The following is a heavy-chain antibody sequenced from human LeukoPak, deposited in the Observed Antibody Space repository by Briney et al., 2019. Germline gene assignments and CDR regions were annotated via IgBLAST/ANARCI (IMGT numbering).Heavy chain of an antibody. CDR2: ITSNSNYI. J-gene: IGHJ4*02. CDR1: GFTFNTYT. CDR3: VRGPSDTGVAKLDLKF. Sequence: PGGSLRLSCASSGFTFNTYTMNFVRQVPGKGLEWVSAITSNSNYIHYVDSVKGRFTIFRDNAKDSLYLQMNSLRADDSAVYYCVRGPSDTGVAKLDLKFGGQGTVIIVSS. V-gene: IGHV3-21*01. D-gene: IGHD2-2*03.